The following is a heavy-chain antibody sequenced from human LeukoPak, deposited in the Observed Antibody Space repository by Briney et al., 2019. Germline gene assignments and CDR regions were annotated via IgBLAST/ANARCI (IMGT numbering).Heavy chain of an antibody. D-gene: IGHD7-27*01. CDR2: ISAYNGNT. CDR1: RGTFSSYA. J-gene: IGHJ6*03. CDR3: ARDESILGYYYMDV. V-gene: IGHV1-18*01. Sequence: ASVKVSCKASRGTFSSYAISWVRQAPGQGLEWMGWISAYNGNTNYAQKLQGRVTMTTDTSTSTAYMELRSLRSDDTAVYYCARDESILGYYYMDVWGKGTTVTISS.